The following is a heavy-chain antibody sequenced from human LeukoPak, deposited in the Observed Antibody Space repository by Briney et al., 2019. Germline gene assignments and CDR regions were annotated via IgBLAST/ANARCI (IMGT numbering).Heavy chain of an antibody. J-gene: IGHJ5*02. CDR1: GGTFSSYA. V-gene: IGHV1-69*06. Sequence: ASVKVSCKASGGTFSSYAISWVRQAPGQGPEWMGGITPIFGTANYAQKFQGRVTITADKSTSTAYMELSSLRSEDTAVYYCARARLGVDWFDPWGQGTLVTVSS. CDR2: ITPIFGTA. D-gene: IGHD2-8*02. CDR3: ARARLGVDWFDP.